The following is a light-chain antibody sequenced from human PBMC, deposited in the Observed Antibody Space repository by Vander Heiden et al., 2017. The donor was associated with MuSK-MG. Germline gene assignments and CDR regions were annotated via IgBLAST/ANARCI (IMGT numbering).Light chain of an antibody. CDR2: DVR. J-gene: IGLJ3*02. CDR3: SSYASGATVL. V-gene: IGLV2-14*03. Sequence: GSPGQSITISCTGTTNDVGAYDYVSWYQQYPNKAPKLLISDVRNRPSGVSNRFSGSKSGNTASLTISGLQTEAEAHYYCSSYASGATVLFGGGTILTVL. CDR1: TNDVGAYDY.